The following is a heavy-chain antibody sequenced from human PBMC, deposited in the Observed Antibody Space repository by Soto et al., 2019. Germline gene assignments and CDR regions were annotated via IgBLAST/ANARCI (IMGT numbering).Heavy chain of an antibody. CDR3: AKGHVLRFLEWTFMDV. D-gene: IGHD3-3*01. CDR1: GFTFSSYG. CDR2: ISYDGSNK. Sequence: GSLRLSCAASGFTFSSYGMHWVRQAPGKGLEWVAVISYDGSNKYYADSVKGRFTISRDNSKNTLYLQMNSLRAEDTAVYYCAKGHVLRFLEWTFMDVWGQGTTVTVSS. V-gene: IGHV3-30*18. J-gene: IGHJ6*02.